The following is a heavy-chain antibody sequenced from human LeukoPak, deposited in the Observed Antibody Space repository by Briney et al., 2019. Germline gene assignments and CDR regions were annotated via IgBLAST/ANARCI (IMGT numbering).Heavy chain of an antibody. Sequence: GGSLRLSCAASGFTFTSYWMNWLRQAPGKGREGVANIKQDESEKYYVDSVKGRFTISRANARNSLYLQRSSLRAEDTAVYYCARQNYGDAHDCWGQGTLVTVSS. CDR3: ARQNYGDAHDC. D-gene: IGHD4-17*01. J-gene: IGHJ4*02. CDR2: IKQDESEK. CDR1: GFTFTSYW. V-gene: IGHV3-7*01.